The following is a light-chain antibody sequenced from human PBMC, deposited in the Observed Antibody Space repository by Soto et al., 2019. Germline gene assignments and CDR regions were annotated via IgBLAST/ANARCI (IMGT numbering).Light chain of an antibody. CDR1: QGISSY. Sequence: DIQLTQSPSFLSASVGDRVTITCRASQGISSYLAWYQQKPGKAPKLLIYVVSTLQSGVPSRFSGSGSGTEFTLTIRSLQPEDFATYYCQQLNSYSITFGQGTRLEIK. CDR2: VVS. J-gene: IGKJ5*01. V-gene: IGKV1-9*01. CDR3: QQLNSYSIT.